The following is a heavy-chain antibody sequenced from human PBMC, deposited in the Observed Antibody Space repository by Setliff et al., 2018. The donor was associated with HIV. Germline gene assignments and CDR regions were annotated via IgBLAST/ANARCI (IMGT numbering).Heavy chain of an antibody. CDR2: ITADNGNT. Sequence: ASVKVSCKASGYSFSSYGITWVRQAPGQGLEWMGWITADNGNTNYAQRFKGRVTMTSDTSTSTAYMELRSLRSEDTAVYYCAADPFHSSSWPYYNYYGMDVWGQGTTVTVSS. D-gene: IGHD6-13*01. CDR3: AADPFHSSSWPYYNYYGMDV. J-gene: IGHJ6*02. CDR1: GYSFSSYG. V-gene: IGHV1-18*01.